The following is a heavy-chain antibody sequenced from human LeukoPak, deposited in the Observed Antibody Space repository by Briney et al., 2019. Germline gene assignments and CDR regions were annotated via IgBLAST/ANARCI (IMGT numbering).Heavy chain of an antibody. CDR2: IYYSGST. Sequence: SETLSLTCTVSDGSISTYYWSWMRQPPGKGLEWIGYIYYSGSTNYNPSLKSRVTISVDTSKNQFSLKLSSVTAADTAVYYCARRSSSWNEYYFDYWGQGTLVTVSS. V-gene: IGHV4-59*08. D-gene: IGHD6-13*01. CDR3: ARRSSSWNEYYFDY. J-gene: IGHJ4*02. CDR1: DGSISTYY.